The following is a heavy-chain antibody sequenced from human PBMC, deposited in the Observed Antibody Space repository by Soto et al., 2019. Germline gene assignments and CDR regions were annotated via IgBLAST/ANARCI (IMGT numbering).Heavy chain of an antibody. D-gene: IGHD3-3*01. J-gene: IGHJ4*02. V-gene: IGHV4-39*01. CDR3: ARHKAFGVDY. CDR1: GGSISSGSYY. CDR2: IYYSGST. Sequence: QLQLQESGPGLVKPSETLSLTCTVSGGSISSGSYYWGWIRQPPGKGLEWIGSIYYSGSTYYNPSLKSRVTISVDTSKNQFSLKLSSVTAADTAVYYCARHKAFGVDYWGQGTLVTVSS.